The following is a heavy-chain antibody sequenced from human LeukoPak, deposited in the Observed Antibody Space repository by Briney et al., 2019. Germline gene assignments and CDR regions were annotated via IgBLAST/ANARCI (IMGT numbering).Heavy chain of an antibody. J-gene: IGHJ4*02. CDR3: ARAMTTVTGLWDY. CDR1: GGTFSSYA. CDR2: IIPIFGTA. D-gene: IGHD4-11*01. V-gene: IGHV1-69*01. Sequence: SVKVSCRASGGTFSSYAISWVRQAPGQGLEWMGGIIPIFGTANYAQKFQGRVTITADESTSTAYMELSSLRSEDTAVYYCARAMTTVTGLWDYWGQGTLVTVSS.